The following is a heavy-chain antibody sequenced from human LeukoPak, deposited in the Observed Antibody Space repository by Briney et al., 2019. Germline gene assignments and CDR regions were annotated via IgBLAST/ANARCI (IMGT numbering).Heavy chain of an antibody. Sequence: PSETPSLTCTVSGGSISSGGYYWSWIRQHPGKGLEWIGYIYYSGSTYYNPSLKSRVTISADTSKNQFSLKLSSVTAADTAVYYCARDASLDNYYGSGPMDYWGQGTLVTVSS. V-gene: IGHV4-31*03. CDR3: ARDASLDNYYGSGPMDY. CDR2: IYYSGST. J-gene: IGHJ4*02. CDR1: GGSISSGGYY. D-gene: IGHD3-10*01.